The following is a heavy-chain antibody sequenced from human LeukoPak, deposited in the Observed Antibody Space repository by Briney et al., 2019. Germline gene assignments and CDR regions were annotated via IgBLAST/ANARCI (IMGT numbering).Heavy chain of an antibody. CDR1: GFTFGDYL. CDR2: ISGGTT. D-gene: IGHD6-19*01. J-gene: IGHJ4*02. V-gene: IGHV3-49*03. CDR3: SRGSGWLSVY. Sequence: GGSLRLSCTASGFTFGDYLMSWFRQAPGKGLEWIGFISGGTTEYAASVKGRFTTSRDDSTSIAYLQMNSLTTEDTAVYYCSRGSGWLSVYWGQGTLVTVSS.